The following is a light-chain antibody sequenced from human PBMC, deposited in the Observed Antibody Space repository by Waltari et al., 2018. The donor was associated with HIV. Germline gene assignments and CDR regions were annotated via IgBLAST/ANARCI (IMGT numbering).Light chain of an antibody. V-gene: IGLV7-43*01. CDR1: TGAVTSGYY. Sequence: QTVVTQEPSLTVSPGGTVTFTCASSTGAVTSGYYPNWFQQKPGQAPRALIYSTNNKHSWTPARCSGFLFGGKAALTLSRAQPEDEAEYFCLLYYGGVWVFGGGTELTVL. CDR2: STN. J-gene: IGLJ3*02. CDR3: LLYYGGVWV.